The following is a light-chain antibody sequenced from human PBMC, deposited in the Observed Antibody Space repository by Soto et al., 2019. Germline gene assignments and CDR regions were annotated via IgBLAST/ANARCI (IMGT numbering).Light chain of an antibody. CDR2: YDS. V-gene: IGLV3-21*04. CDR1: NIGGKS. CDR3: QVWDSSSDHRV. Sequence: SYELTQPPSVSVAPGKTARITCGGSNIGGKSVHWYQQKPGQAPVLVIYYDSDRPSGIPERFSGSNSGNTATLTISRVEAGDEADYYCQVWDSSSDHRVFGGGTKLTVL. J-gene: IGLJ2*01.